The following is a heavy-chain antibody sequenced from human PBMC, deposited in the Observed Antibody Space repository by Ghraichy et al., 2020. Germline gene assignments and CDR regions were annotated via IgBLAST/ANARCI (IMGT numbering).Heavy chain of an antibody. CDR1: GFTFSSYS. Sequence: GGSLRLSCAASGFTFSSYSMNWVRQAPGKGLEWVSYISSSSSTIYYADSVKGRFTNSRDNAKNSLYLQMNSLRAEDTAVYYCARAHGSGRHAFDIWGQGTMVTVSS. CDR2: ISSSSSTI. V-gene: IGHV3-48*01. D-gene: IGHD3-10*01. J-gene: IGHJ3*02. CDR3: ARAHGSGRHAFDI.